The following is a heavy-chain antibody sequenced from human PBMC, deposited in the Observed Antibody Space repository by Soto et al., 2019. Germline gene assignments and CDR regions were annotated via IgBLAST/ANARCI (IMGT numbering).Heavy chain of an antibody. J-gene: IGHJ6*02. CDR3: ARADSVVNYYYYGMDV. V-gene: IGHV4-30-4*01. D-gene: IGHD2-15*01. Sequence: KASETLSLTCTVSGGSISSGDYYWSWIRQPPGKGLEWIGYIYYSGSTYYNPSLKSRVTISVDTSKNQFSLKLSSVTAADTAVYYCARADSVVNYYYYGMDVWGQGTTVTVSS. CDR2: IYYSGST. CDR1: GGSISSGDYY.